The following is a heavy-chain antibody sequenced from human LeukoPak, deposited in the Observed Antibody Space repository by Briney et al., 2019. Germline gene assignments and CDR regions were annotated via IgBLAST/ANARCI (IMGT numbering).Heavy chain of an antibody. J-gene: IGHJ4*02. D-gene: IGHD5-18*01. V-gene: IGHV4-31*03. Sequence: SQTLSLTCTVSGGSISSGGYYWSWIRQHPGKGLEWIGHIYNSGSTYYNPSLKSRVTISVDTSKNQFSLKLTSVTAADTAVYYRARGRYSYGWNDYWGQGTLVTVSS. CDR1: GGSISSGGYY. CDR3: ARGRYSYGWNDY. CDR2: IYNSGST.